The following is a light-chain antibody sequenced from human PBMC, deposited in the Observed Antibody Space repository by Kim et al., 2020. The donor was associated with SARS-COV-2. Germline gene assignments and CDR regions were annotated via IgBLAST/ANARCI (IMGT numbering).Light chain of an antibody. J-gene: IGKJ2*03. CDR3: QQYGSSPYS. V-gene: IGKV3-20*01. CDR1: QSVSSSY. Sequence: LSPGERATPSCMASQSVSSSYLAWYQQKPGQAPRLLIYGASSRATGIPDRFSGSGSGTDFTLTISRLEPEDFAVYYCQQYGSSPYSFGQGTKLEI. CDR2: GAS.